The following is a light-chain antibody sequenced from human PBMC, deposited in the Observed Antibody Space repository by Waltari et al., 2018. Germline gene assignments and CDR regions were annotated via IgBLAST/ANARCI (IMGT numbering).Light chain of an antibody. CDR3: GSYAGGTSWV. Sequence: QSALTQPASVSGSPGQSLTISCTGSSGDIGTYNLVSWYQQHPGNAPRPLLHDATKRPSVILPRFSGSKSGNTASLTISVLQAEDEADYFCGSYAGGTSWVFGGGTQVTVL. CDR1: SGDIGTYNL. V-gene: IGLV2-23*01. J-gene: IGLJ3*02. CDR2: DAT.